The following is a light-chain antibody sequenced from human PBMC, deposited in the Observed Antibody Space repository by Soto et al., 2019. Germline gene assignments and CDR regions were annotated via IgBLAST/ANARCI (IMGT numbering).Light chain of an antibody. CDR2: DGS. CDR1: SSDVGGFNY. J-gene: IGLJ1*01. V-gene: IGLV2-11*01. CDR3: CSYAGRYTDV. Sequence: QSVLTQPRSVSGSPGQSVTISCTGTSSDVGGFNYVSWYQQYPGKAPKLMIYDGSKRPSGVPDRFSGSKSDNTASLTISGLQAEDEADYYRCSYAGRYTDVFGTGTKVTVL.